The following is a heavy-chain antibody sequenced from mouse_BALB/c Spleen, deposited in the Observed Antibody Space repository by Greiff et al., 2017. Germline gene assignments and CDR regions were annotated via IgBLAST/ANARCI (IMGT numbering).Heavy chain of an antibody. J-gene: IGHJ3*01. Sequence: VQLQQSGTVLARPGASVKMSCKASGYTFTSYWMHWVKQRPGQGLEWIGAIYPGNSDTSYNQKFKGKAKLTTVTSTSTAYMELSSLTNEDSAVYYCTRAYYSPFAYWGQGTLVTVSA. D-gene: IGHD2-12*01. V-gene: IGHV1-5*01. CDR1: GYTFTSYW. CDR3: TRAYYSPFAY. CDR2: IYPGNSDT.